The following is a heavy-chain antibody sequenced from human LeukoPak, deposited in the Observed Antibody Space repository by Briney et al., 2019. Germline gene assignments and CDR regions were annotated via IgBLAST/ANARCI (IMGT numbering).Heavy chain of an antibody. J-gene: IGHJ1*01. CDR3: ARAMDTSSGWYRAPFQH. V-gene: IGHV1-46*01. Sequence: ASVKVSCKASGYTFTSYYMHWVRQAPGQGLEWMGILNPSGGSTSYAQKFQGRVTMTRDTSTCTVYMELSSLRSEDTAVYYCARAMDTSSGWYRAPFQHWGQGTLVTVSS. D-gene: IGHD6-19*01. CDR1: GYTFTSYY. CDR2: LNPSGGST.